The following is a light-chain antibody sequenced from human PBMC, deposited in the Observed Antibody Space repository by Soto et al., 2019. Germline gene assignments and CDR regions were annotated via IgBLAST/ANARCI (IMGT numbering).Light chain of an antibody. CDR3: NSYAGSNTMV. Sequence: QSALTQPPSASGSPGQSVTISCTGSSIDVGGHNFVSWYQQHPGKAPKLIIYEVSKRPAGVPDRFSGSKSGNTASLTVSGLQAEDEADYHCNSYAGSNTMVFGGGTQLTVL. V-gene: IGLV2-8*01. J-gene: IGLJ7*01. CDR1: SIDVGGHNF. CDR2: EVS.